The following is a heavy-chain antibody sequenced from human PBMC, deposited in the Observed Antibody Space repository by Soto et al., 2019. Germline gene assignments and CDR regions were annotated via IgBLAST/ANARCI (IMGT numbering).Heavy chain of an antibody. Sequence: QVQLQQWGAGLLKPSETLSLTCAVYGGSFSGYYWSWIRQPPGKGLEWIGEINHRGSTNYNPSLISRVTISVDTSKNQFSLKLSSVTAAATAVYYCARVTVWGCYRDIDYWGQGTLVTVSS. CDR1: GGSFSGYY. D-gene: IGHD3-16*02. V-gene: IGHV4-34*01. CDR2: INHRGST. CDR3: ARVTVWGCYRDIDY. J-gene: IGHJ4*01.